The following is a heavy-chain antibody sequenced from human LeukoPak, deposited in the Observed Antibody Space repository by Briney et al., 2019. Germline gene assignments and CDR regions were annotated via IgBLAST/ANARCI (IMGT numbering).Heavy chain of an antibody. Sequence: GGSLRLSCAASGFTFSDYWMHWVRHAPGKGLEWVARIYSDVRRIKYADSVKGRFTISRDNAKNTLYLQKNALRVEDTAVYYCATSPVISRDWGQGTLVTVSS. CDR1: GFTFSDYW. CDR2: IYSDVRRI. CDR3: ATSPVISRD. J-gene: IGHJ4*02. D-gene: IGHD2-21*01. V-gene: IGHV3-74*03.